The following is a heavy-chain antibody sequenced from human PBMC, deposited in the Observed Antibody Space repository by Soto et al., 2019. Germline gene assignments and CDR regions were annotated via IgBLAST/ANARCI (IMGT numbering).Heavy chain of an antibody. CDR3: ARGIPTRGAFDI. CDR1: GGTFSSYA. V-gene: IGHV1-69*13. J-gene: IGHJ3*02. CDR2: IIPIFGTA. Sequence: ASVKVSCKASGGTFSSYAISWVRQAPGQGLEWMGGIIPIFGTANYAQKFQGRVTITADESTSTAYMELSSLRSEDTAVYYCARGIPTRGAFDIWGQGTMVTVSS. D-gene: IGHD3-10*01.